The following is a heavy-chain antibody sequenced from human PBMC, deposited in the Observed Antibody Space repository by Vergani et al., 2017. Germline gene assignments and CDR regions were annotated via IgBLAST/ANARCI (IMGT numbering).Heavy chain of an antibody. V-gene: IGHV1-8*01. Sequence: QVQLVQSGAEVKKPGASVKVSCKASGYTFTSYDINWVRQATGQGLEWMGWMNPNSGNTGYAQKFQGRVTMTRNTSISTAYMELSSLRSEDTAVYYCASGIVDFGTYAFDIWGQGTMVTVSS. J-gene: IGHJ3*02. D-gene: IGHD4-17*01. CDR1: GYTFTSYD. CDR3: ASGIVDFGTYAFDI. CDR2: MNPNSGNT.